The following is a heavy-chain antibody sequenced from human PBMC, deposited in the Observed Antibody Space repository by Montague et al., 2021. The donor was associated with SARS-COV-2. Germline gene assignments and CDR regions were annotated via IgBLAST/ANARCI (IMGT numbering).Heavy chain of an antibody. Sequence: SETLSLTCSVSGGSISSSSNYWGWIRQPPGKGLEWIGNIYYSGSNYYNRSLKSRVTIYVDTSNNQFSLKLSSVTAADTAVYYCARLNFHITNFGVVSSRVFDYWGQGTLVTVSS. V-gene: IGHV4-39*01. CDR1: GGSISSSSNY. J-gene: IGHJ4*02. CDR3: ARLNFHITNFGVVSSRVFDY. D-gene: IGHD3-3*01. CDR2: IYYSGSN.